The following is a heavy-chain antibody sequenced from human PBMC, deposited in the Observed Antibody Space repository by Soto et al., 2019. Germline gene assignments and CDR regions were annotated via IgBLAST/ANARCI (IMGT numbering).Heavy chain of an antibody. CDR2: ISAYNGNT. V-gene: IGHV1-18*01. J-gene: IGHJ4*02. CDR3: ARDASFSSGWYDDY. Sequence: ASVKVSCKASGYTFTIYGISWVLQAPGQGLEWMGWISAYNGNTNYAQKLQGRVTMTTDTSTSTAYMELRSLRSDDTAVYYCARDASFSSGWYDDYWGQGTLVTVSS. CDR1: GYTFTIYG. D-gene: IGHD6-19*01.